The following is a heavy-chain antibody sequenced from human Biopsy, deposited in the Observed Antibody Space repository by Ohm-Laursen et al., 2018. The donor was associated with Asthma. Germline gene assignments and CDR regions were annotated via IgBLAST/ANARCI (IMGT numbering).Heavy chain of an antibody. D-gene: IGHD6-19*01. Sequence: GASAKVSCTAPGGTSSNFAISWVRQAPGQGLEWLGGIMTVFGTTNYAPKFQGRVTITADESTSTAYMEVTSLRSEDTAIYYCARCQVGYSSGWSLLLKKIYYSGMDVWGQGTAVTVSS. J-gene: IGHJ6*02. CDR2: IMTVFGTT. V-gene: IGHV1-69*13. CDR1: GGTSSNFA. CDR3: ARCQVGYSSGWSLLLKKIYYSGMDV.